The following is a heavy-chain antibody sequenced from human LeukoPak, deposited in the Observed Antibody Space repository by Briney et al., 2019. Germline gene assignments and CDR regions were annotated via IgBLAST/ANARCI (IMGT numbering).Heavy chain of an antibody. CDR2: INPSGGST. CDR3: ARETGERHDAFDI. J-gene: IGHJ3*02. Sequence: ASVKVSCKASGYTFTSYYMHWVRQAPGQGLEWMGIINPSGGSTSYAQKFQGRVTMTRDTSTSIVYMELSSLRSEDTAVYYCARETGERHDAFDIWGQGTMVTVSS. D-gene: IGHD7-27*01. V-gene: IGHV1-46*01. CDR1: GYTFTSYY.